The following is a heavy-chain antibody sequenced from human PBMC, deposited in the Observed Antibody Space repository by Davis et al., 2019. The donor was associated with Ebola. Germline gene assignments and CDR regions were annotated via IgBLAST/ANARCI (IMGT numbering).Heavy chain of an antibody. CDR2: INTNTGNP. CDR1: GYTFTAYY. Sequence: AASVKVSCKASGYTFTAYYVDWVRQAPGQGLEWMGWINTNTGNPTYAQGFTGRFVFSLDTSVSTAYLQISSLKAEDTAVYYCARRVGFLGAPGFDYWGQGTLVTVSS. CDR3: ARRVGFLGAPGFDY. D-gene: IGHD3-10*01. V-gene: IGHV7-4-1*02. J-gene: IGHJ4*02.